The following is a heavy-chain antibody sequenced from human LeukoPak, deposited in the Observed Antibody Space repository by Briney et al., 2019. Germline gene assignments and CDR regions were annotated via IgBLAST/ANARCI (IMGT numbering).Heavy chain of an antibody. CDR3: ARDRQLWSPYYFDY. CDR1: GYTFTGYY. D-gene: IGHD5-18*01. J-gene: IGHJ4*02. CDR2: INPNSGGT. Sequence: ASVKVSCKASGYTFTGYYVHWVRQAPGQGLEWMGWINPNSGGTNYAQKFQGRVTMTRDTSISTAYMELRSLRSDDTAVYYCARDRQLWSPYYFDYWGQGTLVTVSS. V-gene: IGHV1-2*02.